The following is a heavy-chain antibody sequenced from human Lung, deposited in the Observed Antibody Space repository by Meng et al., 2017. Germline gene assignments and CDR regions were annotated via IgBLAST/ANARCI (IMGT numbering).Heavy chain of an antibody. CDR2: IYYSGST. D-gene: IGHD3-10*01. CDR1: GGSINYQY. CDR3: ANYGSGGLDY. V-gene: IGHV4-59*11. J-gene: IGHJ4*02. Sequence: SETLSLTCTVSGGSINYQYWGWIRQPPGKGLEWIGYIYYSGSTNYNPSLKSRVTISIDTSKNQFSLKLRSVTAADTAMYYCANYGSGGLDYWGQGTLVTVSS.